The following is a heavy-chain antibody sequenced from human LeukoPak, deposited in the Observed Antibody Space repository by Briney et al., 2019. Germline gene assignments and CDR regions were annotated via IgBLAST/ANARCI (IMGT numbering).Heavy chain of an antibody. CDR1: GYTFTSYG. CDR3: ARVRYYYGSGSPDY. Sequence: ASVKVSCKASGYTFTSYGISWVRQAPGQGLEWMGWISAYNGNTNYAQKLQGRVTMTTDTSASTAYMELRSLRSDDTAVYYCARVRYYYGSGSPDYWGQGTLVTVSS. J-gene: IGHJ4*02. CDR2: ISAYNGNT. V-gene: IGHV1-18*01. D-gene: IGHD3-10*01.